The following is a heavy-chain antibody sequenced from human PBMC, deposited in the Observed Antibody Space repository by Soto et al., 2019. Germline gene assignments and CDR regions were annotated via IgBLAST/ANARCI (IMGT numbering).Heavy chain of an antibody. CDR2: IYYSAST. V-gene: IGHV4-59*01. CDR3: VIDGRCYCGGWFDP. J-gene: IGHJ5*02. D-gene: IGHD2-21*02. Sequence: PSETRSLTCTVSGRSISSYCWSWIRQPPGKGLEWFGYIYYSASTNYTPSLKSRVTISVDTSTNQFSLKLSSVSASATAVYYCVIDGRCYCGGWFDPWGQGTLVTVSS. CDR1: GRSISSYC.